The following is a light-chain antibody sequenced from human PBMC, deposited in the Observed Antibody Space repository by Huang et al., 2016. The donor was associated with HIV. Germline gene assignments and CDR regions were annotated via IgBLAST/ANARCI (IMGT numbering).Light chain of an antibody. J-gene: IGKJ4*01. CDR1: QSVSIS. Sequence: EVVLTQSPATLSLSPGERATLSCRASQSVSISLAWYQQKPGQAPRLLIYEASKRAAGIPARFSGSGSGTHFTLTISSLEAEDFAVYYCQQRTNWPAVTFGGGTKVEMK. V-gene: IGKV3-11*01. CDR3: QQRTNWPAVT. CDR2: EAS.